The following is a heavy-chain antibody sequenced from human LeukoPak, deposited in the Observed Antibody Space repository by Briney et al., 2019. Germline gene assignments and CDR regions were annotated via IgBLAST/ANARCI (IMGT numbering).Heavy chain of an antibody. CDR2: IHHSGIT. D-gene: IGHD1-1*01. CDR1: GYSISSGYY. CDR3: ARGDRNWNYYDY. J-gene: IGHJ4*02. Sequence: SETLSLSCTVSGYSISSGYYWGCIRQPPGKGLEWIGSIHHSGITYYNPSLKSRVSISVDTSKSQFSLKLNSVTAADTAVYYCARGDRNWNYYDYWGQGTLVTVSS. V-gene: IGHV4-38-2*02.